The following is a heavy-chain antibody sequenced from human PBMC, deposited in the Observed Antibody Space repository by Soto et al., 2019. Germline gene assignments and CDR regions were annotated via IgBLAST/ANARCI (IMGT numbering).Heavy chain of an antibody. V-gene: IGHV3-7*05. J-gene: IGHJ6*02. CDR2: IKQDGSEK. D-gene: IGHD6-6*01. Sequence: EVQLVESGGGLVQPGGSLRLSCAASGFTFSSYWMSWVRQAPGKGLEWVANIKQDGSEKYYVDSVKGRFTISRDNAKNSLYLQMNSLRAEDTAVYYCARDQYSSSSSSQKEYYGMDVWGQGTTVTVSS. CDR3: ARDQYSSSSSSQKEYYGMDV. CDR1: GFTFSSYW.